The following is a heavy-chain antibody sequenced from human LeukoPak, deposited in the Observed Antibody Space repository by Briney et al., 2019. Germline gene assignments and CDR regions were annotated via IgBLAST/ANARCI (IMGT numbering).Heavy chain of an antibody. Sequence: SETLSLTCAVYGGSFSGYYWSWIRQPPGKGLEWIGQISRRGNTNYNPSLESRVTISVDTSKNQLSLKLSTVTAADTALYYCARHGEYYFDYWGQGTLVTVSS. D-gene: IGHD3-10*01. J-gene: IGHJ4*02. V-gene: IGHV4-34*01. CDR1: GGSFSGYY. CDR3: ARHGEYYFDY. CDR2: ISRRGNT.